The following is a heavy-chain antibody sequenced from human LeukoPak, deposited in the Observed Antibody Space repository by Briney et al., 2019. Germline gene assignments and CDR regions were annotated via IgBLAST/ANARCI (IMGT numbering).Heavy chain of an antibody. Sequence: PGGSLRLSCAASGFTFNNYAMTWVRQAPGKGLEWVSSLSDSGGGTYYADSVKGRFTISRDNSKNTLYLQINSLRAEDTAVYYCAKRKQWLETRPIDYWGQGTLVTVSS. CDR3: AKRKQWLETRPIDY. J-gene: IGHJ4*02. D-gene: IGHD6-19*01. V-gene: IGHV3-23*01. CDR2: LSDSGGGT. CDR1: GFTFNNYA.